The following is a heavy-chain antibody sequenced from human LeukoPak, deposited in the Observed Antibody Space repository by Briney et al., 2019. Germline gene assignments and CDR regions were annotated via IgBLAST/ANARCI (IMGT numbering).Heavy chain of an antibody. Sequence: PSETLSFTCTVSGGSISSYYWSWIRQPPGKGLEWIGYIYYSGSTNYNPSLKSRVTISVDTSKNQFSLKLSSVTAADTAVYYCARHNLAARGDFDYWGQGTLVTVSS. J-gene: IGHJ4*02. CDR3: ARHNLAARGDFDY. D-gene: IGHD6-6*01. CDR1: GGSISSYY. V-gene: IGHV4-59*08. CDR2: IYYSGST.